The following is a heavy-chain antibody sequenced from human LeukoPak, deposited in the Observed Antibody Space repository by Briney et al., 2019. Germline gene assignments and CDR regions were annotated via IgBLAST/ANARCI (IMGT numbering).Heavy chain of an antibody. Sequence: SETLSLTCTVSGGSISSYYWSWIRQPAGKGLEWIGRIYTSGSTDYNPSLKSRVTISGDTSKNQFSLKLRSVTAADTAVYYCARDRHWTNDWVFDYWGQGTLVTVSS. CDR3: ARDRHWTNDWVFDY. CDR1: GGSISSYY. V-gene: IGHV4-4*07. J-gene: IGHJ4*02. CDR2: IYTSGST. D-gene: IGHD1/OR15-1a*01.